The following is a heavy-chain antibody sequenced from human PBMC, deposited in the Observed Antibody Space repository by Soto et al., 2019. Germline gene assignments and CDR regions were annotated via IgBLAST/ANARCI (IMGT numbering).Heavy chain of an antibody. J-gene: IGHJ4*02. D-gene: IGHD4-17*01. CDR2: INPSGGST. CDR1: GYTFTSYY. CDR3: AREGRTTVPSYYFDY. Sequence: ASVKVSCKASGYTFTSYYMHWVRQAPGQGPEWMGIINPSGGSTSYAQKFQGRVTMTRDTSTSTVYMELSSLRSEDTAVYYCAREGRTTVPSYYFDYWGQGTLVTVSS. V-gene: IGHV1-46*01.